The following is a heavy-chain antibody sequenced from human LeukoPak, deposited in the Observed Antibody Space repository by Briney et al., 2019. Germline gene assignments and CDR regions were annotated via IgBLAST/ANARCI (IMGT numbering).Heavy chain of an antibody. CDR2: IKQDGSEK. D-gene: IGHD3-22*01. V-gene: IGHV3-7*01. J-gene: IGHJ4*02. Sequence: PGGSLRLSCAASGFTFSSYWMSWVRQAPGKGLEGGAHIKQDGSEKYYVDSVKGRFTISRDNAKNSLYLQMNSLRDEDTAVYYCARDYYDSSGYYYGGYWGQGTLVTVSS. CDR3: ARDYYDSSGYYYGGY. CDR1: GFTFSSYW.